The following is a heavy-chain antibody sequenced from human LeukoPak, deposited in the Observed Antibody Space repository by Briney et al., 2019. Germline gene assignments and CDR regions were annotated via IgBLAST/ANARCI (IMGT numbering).Heavy chain of an antibody. CDR3: AKGPHSSSWFYFDY. Sequence: GGSLRLSCAASGFTFSSYAMSWVRQAPGKGLEWVSAISGSGGSTYYADSVKGRFTISRDNSKNTLYLQMNSLRAEDTAIYYCAKGPHSSSWFYFDYWGQGTLVAVSS. J-gene: IGHJ4*02. V-gene: IGHV3-23*01. D-gene: IGHD6-13*01. CDR2: ISGSGGST. CDR1: GFTFSSYA.